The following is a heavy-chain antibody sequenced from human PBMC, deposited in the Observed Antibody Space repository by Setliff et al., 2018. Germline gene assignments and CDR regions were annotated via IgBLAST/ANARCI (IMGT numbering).Heavy chain of an antibody. CDR3: ATPRSGIIDAFDI. J-gene: IGHJ3*02. CDR1: GYTFTSYG. V-gene: IGHV1-18*01. CDR2: ISGYNGNT. Sequence: GASVKVSCKASGYTFTSYGFSWVRQAPGQGLEWMGWISGYNGNTNYAQKFQGRVTMTEDTSTDTAYMELSSLRSEDTAVYYCATPRSGIIDAFDIWGQGTMVTVSS. D-gene: IGHD2-15*01.